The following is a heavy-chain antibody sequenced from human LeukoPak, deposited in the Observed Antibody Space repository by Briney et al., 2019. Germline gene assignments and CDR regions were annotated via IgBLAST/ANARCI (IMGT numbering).Heavy chain of an antibody. CDR3: ARVHKESSSWAH. Sequence: RPGGSLRLSCAGSGFTLSDYWMSWVRQAPGKGLEWVANIKQDGSEKYYVDSVKSRFTISRDNAKNSLYLQMNSLRVEDTAVYYCARVHKESSSWAHWGQGTLVTVSS. CDR2: IKQDGSEK. CDR1: GFTLSDYW. J-gene: IGHJ4*02. V-gene: IGHV3-7*01. D-gene: IGHD6-13*01.